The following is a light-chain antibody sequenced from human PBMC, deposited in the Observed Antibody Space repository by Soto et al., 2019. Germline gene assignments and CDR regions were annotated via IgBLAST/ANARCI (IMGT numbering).Light chain of an antibody. Sequence: EIVLTQSRGTLSLSPGERVTLSCRASQSVSNTYLAWYQQKPGQAPRLLIYGASNRATGIPDRFSGSGSGTDFTLTISRLEPEDFAVYYCQQYGSSGTFGQGTKVDIK. J-gene: IGKJ1*01. V-gene: IGKV3-20*01. CDR2: GAS. CDR3: QQYGSSGT. CDR1: QSVSNTY.